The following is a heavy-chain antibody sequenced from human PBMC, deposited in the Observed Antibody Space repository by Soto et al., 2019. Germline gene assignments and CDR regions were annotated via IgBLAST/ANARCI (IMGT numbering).Heavy chain of an antibody. J-gene: IGHJ4*02. D-gene: IGHD3-22*01. CDR2: IYYSGST. V-gene: IGHV4-31*03. Sequence: SETLSLTCTVSGGSISSGGYYWSWIRQHPGKGLEWIGYIYYSGSTYYNPSLKSRVTISVDTSKNQFSLKLSSVTAADTAVYYCARGDYDSRNNYFDYWGQGTLVTVSS. CDR3: ARGDYDSRNNYFDY. CDR1: GGSISSGGYY.